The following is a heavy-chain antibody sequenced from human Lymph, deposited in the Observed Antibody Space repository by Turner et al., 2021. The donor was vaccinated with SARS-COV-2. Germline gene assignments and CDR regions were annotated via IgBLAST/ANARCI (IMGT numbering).Heavy chain of an antibody. D-gene: IGHD6-13*01. J-gene: IGHJ4*02. V-gene: IGHV3-33*01. CDR3: ARGLGSSWDSGGFDY. Sequence: QVQLVESGGGVVQPGRSLRLSCAKSGFTFSSYVMHWVRQALGKGLEWVAVIGYDGSNKNYADAVKGRFTISRDNYKNTLELQMNSLRAEDTDVYYCARGLGSSWDSGGFDYWGQGTLVTVSS. CDR2: IGYDGSNK. CDR1: GFTFSSYV.